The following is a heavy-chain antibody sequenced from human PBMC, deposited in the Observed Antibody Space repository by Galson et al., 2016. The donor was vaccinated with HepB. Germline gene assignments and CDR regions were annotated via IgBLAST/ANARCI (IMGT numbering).Heavy chain of an antibody. CDR1: GGSISSSIW. Sequence: SLRLSCAVSGGSISSSIWWTWVRQPPGKGLEWIGEIFHSGSTNYNPSLKSRVTISVDKSKNQFSLKLSSVTAADTAVYFCSRRGYDILTDTYYYYGMDVWGQGTTVTVSS. J-gene: IGHJ6*02. V-gene: IGHV4-4*01. CDR3: SRRGYDILTDTYYYYGMDV. D-gene: IGHD3-9*01. CDR2: IFHSGST.